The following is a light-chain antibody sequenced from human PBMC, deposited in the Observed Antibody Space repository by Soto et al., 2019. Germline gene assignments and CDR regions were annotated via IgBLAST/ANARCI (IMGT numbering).Light chain of an antibody. CDR1: SSDVGSYNL. Sequence: QSALTQPASVSGSPGQSITISCTGTSSDVGSYNLVSWYQQHPGKAPKLMIYEGSKPPSGVSNPFSGSKSGNTASLTISGLQAEYEADYYCCSYAGSSTLVFGGGTKLTVL. CDR3: CSYAGSSTLV. V-gene: IGLV2-23*01. CDR2: EGS. J-gene: IGLJ2*01.